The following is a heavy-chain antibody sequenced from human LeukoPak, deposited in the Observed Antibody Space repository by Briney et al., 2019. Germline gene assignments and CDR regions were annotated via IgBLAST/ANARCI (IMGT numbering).Heavy chain of an antibody. D-gene: IGHD3-22*01. CDR2: ISGSGGST. V-gene: IGHV3-23*01. CDR1: GFTFSSYA. CDR3: AKVYDSSGYLDY. J-gene: IGHJ4*02. Sequence: GGSLRLSCAASGFTFSSYAMSWVRLAPGKGLEWVSAISGSGGSTYYADSVKGRFTISRDNSKNTLYLQMNSLRAEDTAVYYCAKVYDSSGYLDYWGQGTLVTVSS.